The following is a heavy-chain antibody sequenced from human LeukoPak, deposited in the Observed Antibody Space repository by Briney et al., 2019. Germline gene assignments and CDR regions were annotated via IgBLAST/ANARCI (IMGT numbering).Heavy chain of an antibody. Sequence: PSETLSLTCSVSGGSISSSPYYWGWIRQPPGKGLEWIGSIYYSGTTHYNPSLESRVTISVDTSKNQFSLKLASVTAADTAIYYCAKGAGGFSYYNWFDPWGQGTLVTVSS. CDR1: GGSISSSPYY. CDR2: IYYSGTT. CDR3: AKGAGGFSYYNWFDP. V-gene: IGHV4-39*07. J-gene: IGHJ5*02. D-gene: IGHD5-18*01.